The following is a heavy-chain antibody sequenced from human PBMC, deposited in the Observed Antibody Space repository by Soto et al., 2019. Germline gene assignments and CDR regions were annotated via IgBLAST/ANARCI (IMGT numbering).Heavy chain of an antibody. D-gene: IGHD2-15*01. CDR1: GYTFTRYA. CDR2: INAGNGNT. CDR3: ARSCSVPDAQGY. V-gene: IGHV1-3*01. Sequence: GSSLKVSCKASGYTFTRYAMHWVRHAPGQRLEWMGWINAGNGNTKYSQKFQGRVTITRDTSASTAYMELSSLRSEDTAVYYCARSCSVPDAQGYWGQGTLDTGSS. J-gene: IGHJ4*01.